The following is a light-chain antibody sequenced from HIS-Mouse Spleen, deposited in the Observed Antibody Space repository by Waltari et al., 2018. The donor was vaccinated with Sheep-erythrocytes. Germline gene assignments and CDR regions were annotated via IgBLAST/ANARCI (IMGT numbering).Light chain of an antibody. Sequence: QSALTQPASVSGSPGQSITISCTGTSSDVGSYNLVSWYQPHPGKAPKLMIYEGSKRPSGVSNRFSGSQSGNKAYVTISGLQAEDEADYYCCSYAGSSTPWVFGGGAKLTVL. CDR2: EGS. V-gene: IGLV2-23*01. CDR1: SSDVGSYNL. J-gene: IGLJ3*02. CDR3: CSYAGSSTPWV.